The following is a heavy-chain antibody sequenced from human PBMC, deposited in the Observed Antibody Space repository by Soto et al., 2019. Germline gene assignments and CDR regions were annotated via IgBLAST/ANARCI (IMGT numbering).Heavy chain of an antibody. CDR2: ISYDGSNT. CDR1: GFTFSSYG. Sequence: SLRLSCVASGFTFSSYGMHWVRQAPGKGLEWVAIISYDGSNTYYADSVKGRFTISRDNSKNTLYLQMNSLRAEDTSVYYCAKEGGLSGSYYISSSYYFDYXGQGTLVTVS. V-gene: IGHV3-30*18. D-gene: IGHD1-26*01. J-gene: IGHJ4*02. CDR3: AKEGGLSGSYYISSSYYFDY.